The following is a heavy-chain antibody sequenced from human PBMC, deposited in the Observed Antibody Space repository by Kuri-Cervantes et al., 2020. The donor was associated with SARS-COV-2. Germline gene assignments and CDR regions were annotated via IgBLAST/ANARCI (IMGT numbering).Heavy chain of an antibody. D-gene: IGHD3-3*01. Sequence: ASVKVSCKASGYTFTSYGICWVRQAPGQGLEWMGIINPSGGSTSYAQKFQGRVTMTRDTSTSTVYMELSSLRSEDTAVYYCARAMVPGLNYDFWRGYSGFLDDYYMDVLGKGTTVTVSS. CDR3: ARAMVPGLNYDFWRGYSGFLDDYYMDV. J-gene: IGHJ6*03. CDR1: GYTFTSYG. V-gene: IGHV1-46*03. CDR2: INPSGGST.